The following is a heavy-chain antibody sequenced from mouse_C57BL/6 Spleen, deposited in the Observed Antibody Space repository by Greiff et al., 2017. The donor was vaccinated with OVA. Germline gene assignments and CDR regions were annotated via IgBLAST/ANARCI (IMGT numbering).Heavy chain of an antibody. V-gene: IGHV1-82*01. D-gene: IGHD1-1*01. J-gene: IGHJ2*01. CDR3: ARSAYYGSSGDYFDY. CDR1: GYAFSSSW. CDR2: IYPGDGDT. Sequence: QVPLKESGPELVKPGASVKISCKASGYAFSSSWMNWVQQRPGKGLAWIGRIYPGDGDTNYNGKFQGKATLTADKSSSTAYMQLSRLTSEDSAVYFCARSAYYGSSGDYFDYWGKGTTLTVSS.